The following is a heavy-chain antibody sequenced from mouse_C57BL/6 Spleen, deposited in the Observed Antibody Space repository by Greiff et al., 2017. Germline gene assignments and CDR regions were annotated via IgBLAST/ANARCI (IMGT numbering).Heavy chain of an antibody. CDR2: IHPNSGST. CDR1: GYTLTSYW. J-gene: IGHJ2*01. D-gene: IGHD2-4*01. V-gene: IGHV1-64*01. CDR3: ARYDYDDGYFDY. Sequence: QVQLKQPGAELVKPGASVKLSCKASGYTLTSYWMHWVKQRPGQGLEWIGMIHPNSGSTNYNEKFKSKATLTVDKSSSTAYMQLSSLTSEDSAVYYCARYDYDDGYFDYWGQGTTLTVSS.